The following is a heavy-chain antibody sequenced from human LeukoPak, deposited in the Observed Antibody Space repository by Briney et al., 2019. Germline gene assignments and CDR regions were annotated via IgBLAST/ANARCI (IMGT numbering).Heavy chain of an antibody. V-gene: IGHV4-59*01. CDR1: GGSISSYY. CDR2: IYDRGST. Sequence: SETLSLTCTVSGGSISSYYWSWIRQPPGKGLEWIGYIYDRGSTNYNPSLKSRVTISVDTSKNQFSLKLSSVTAADTAVYYCASSRGRCFDYWGQGTLVTVA. D-gene: IGHD3-10*01. CDR3: ASSRGRCFDY. J-gene: IGHJ4*02.